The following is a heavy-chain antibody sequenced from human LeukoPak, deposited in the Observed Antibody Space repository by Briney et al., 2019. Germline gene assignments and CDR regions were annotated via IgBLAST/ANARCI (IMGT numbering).Heavy chain of an antibody. CDR2: INSDGKST. J-gene: IGHJ4*02. V-gene: IGHV3-74*01. CDR3: AKSRAGSSGFYFDY. D-gene: IGHD3-22*01. Sequence: GGSLRLSCAASGFTFSSYWMHWVRRGRGEGLVGVSRINSDGKSTSYADSVKGRFTISRDNAKDTLYLQMNSLRAEDTAVYFCAKSRAGSSGFYFDYWGQGTLVTVSS. CDR1: GFTFSSYW.